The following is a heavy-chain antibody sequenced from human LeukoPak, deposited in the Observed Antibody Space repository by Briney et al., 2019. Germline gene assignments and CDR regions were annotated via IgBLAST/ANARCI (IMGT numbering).Heavy chain of an antibody. J-gene: IGHJ4*02. CDR1: GYTFDDYA. D-gene: IGHD5-18*01. V-gene: IGHV3-9*01. Sequence: GRSLRLSCEASGYTFDDYAMHWVRQAPGKGLEWVSAISWNSGSIGYADSVKGRFTVSRDNGKNSLYLQMNSLRTEDTALYYCAKGHTYGLGESYLDFWGQGTLVSVSS. CDR2: ISWNSGSI. CDR3: AKGHTYGLGESYLDF.